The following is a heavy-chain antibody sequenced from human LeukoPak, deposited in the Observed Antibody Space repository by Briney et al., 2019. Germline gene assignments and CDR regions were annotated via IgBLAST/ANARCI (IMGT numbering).Heavy chain of an antibody. CDR2: LYISGST. Sequence: SETLSLTCTVSGASISSYYYNWIRQTAGRGLEWIGRLYISGSTDYNPSLKSRVTISVDTSNNQFSLNLNSVTAADTAVFFCARDLSGSLYFDYWGQGVLVTVSS. CDR1: GASISSYY. J-gene: IGHJ4*02. CDR3: ARDLSGSLYFDY. D-gene: IGHD3-10*01. V-gene: IGHV4-4*07.